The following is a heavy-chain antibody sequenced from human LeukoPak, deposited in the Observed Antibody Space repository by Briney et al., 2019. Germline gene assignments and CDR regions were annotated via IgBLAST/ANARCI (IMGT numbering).Heavy chain of an antibody. CDR3: AKLSLTDYYGSGSIPY. CDR1: GFTFSSYA. Sequence: GGSLRLSCAASGFTFSSYAMRWVRQAPGKGLEWVSAISCSGGSKYYADSVKGRFTISRDNSKNTLYLQMNSLRAEDTAVYYCAKLSLTDYYGSGSIPYWGQGTLVTVSS. V-gene: IGHV3-23*01. CDR2: ISCSGGSK. J-gene: IGHJ4*02. D-gene: IGHD3-10*01.